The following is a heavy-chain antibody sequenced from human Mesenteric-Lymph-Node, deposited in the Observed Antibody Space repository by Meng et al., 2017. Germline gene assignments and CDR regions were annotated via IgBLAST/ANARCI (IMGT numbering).Heavy chain of an antibody. J-gene: IGHJ4*02. Sequence: GESLKISCAASGFTFSSYEMNWVRQAPGKGLEWVAVISYDGSNKYYADSVKGRFTISRDNSKNTLYLQMNSLRAEDTAVYYCARGRGEDILTGLCWGQGTLVTVSS. CDR1: GFTFSSYE. CDR3: ARGRGEDILTGLC. D-gene: IGHD3-9*01. V-gene: IGHV3-30*04. CDR2: ISYDGSNK.